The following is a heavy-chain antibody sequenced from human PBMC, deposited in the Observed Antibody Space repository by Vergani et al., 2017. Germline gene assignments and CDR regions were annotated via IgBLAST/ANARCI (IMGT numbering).Heavy chain of an antibody. Sequence: EVQLVESGGGVVRPGGSLRLFCAASGFTFHNAWMSWVRQAPGKGPEWVGRIKSKTDGGTKDYVAPVKGRFTISRDDSKNTLYLQMNSLETEDTAVYYCTTVGCSSTSCYNDYWGQGTLVTVSA. CDR1: GFTFHNAW. D-gene: IGHD2-2*02. CDR3: TTVGCSSTSCYNDY. J-gene: IGHJ4*02. V-gene: IGHV3-15*01. CDR2: IKSKTDGGTK.